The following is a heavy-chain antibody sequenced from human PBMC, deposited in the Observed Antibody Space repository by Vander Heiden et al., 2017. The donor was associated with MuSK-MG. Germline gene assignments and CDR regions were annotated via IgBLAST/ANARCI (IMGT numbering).Heavy chain of an antibody. CDR2: ISSSSSYI. V-gene: IGHV3-21*01. CDR3: ARDRYGDYAFDS. J-gene: IGHJ4*02. CDR1: GFTFSSYR. D-gene: IGHD4-17*01. Sequence: EVELVESGGGLVKPGGSLSLSCAASGFTFSSYRMHWVRQAPGKGLEWVSSISSSSSYIYYADSVKGRFTISRDNAENSLSLQMSGLRAEDTAVYYCARDRYGDYAFDSWGQGTLVTVSS.